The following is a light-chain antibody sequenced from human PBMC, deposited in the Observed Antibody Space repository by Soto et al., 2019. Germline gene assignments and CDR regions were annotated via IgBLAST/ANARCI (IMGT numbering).Light chain of an antibody. CDR2: GAS. J-gene: IGKJ2*01. CDR1: QSVSSN. V-gene: IGKV3-15*01. CDR3: QQYNYWPPYT. Sequence: EIVMTQSPATLSVSPGERATLSCRASQSVSSNLAWYQQKPGQAPRLLIYGASTRATGIPARFSGSGSGTEFSLTISSLQYEDFAVYYCQQYNYWPPYTFGQGTKLEIK.